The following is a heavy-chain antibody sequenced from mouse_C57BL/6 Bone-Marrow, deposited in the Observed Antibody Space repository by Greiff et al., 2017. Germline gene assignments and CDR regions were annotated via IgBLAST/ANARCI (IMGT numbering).Heavy chain of an antibody. J-gene: IGHJ2*01. CDR2: IYPGEGDT. Sequence: VQLQQSGPELVKPGASVKISCKASGYAFSSSWMNWVKQRPGKGLEWIGRIYPGEGDTNYNGKFKGKATLTADKSSSTAYMQLSSLTSEDSAVYFCVTTVVATEFDYWGQGTTLTVSS. D-gene: IGHD1-1*01. CDR3: VTTVVATEFDY. V-gene: IGHV1-82*01. CDR1: GYAFSSSW.